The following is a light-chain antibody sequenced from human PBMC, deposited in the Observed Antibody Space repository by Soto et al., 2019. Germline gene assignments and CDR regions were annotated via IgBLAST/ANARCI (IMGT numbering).Light chain of an antibody. V-gene: IGKV3-11*01. CDR1: QSVGTF. CDR2: DAS. J-gene: IGKJ4*01. CDR3: QQRSNWPPLT. Sequence: EIVLTQSPATLSLSPGESASLSCRASQSVGTFLAWYQQKPGQAPRLLIYDASNRATGIPLRFSGSGSGTEFTLSISNLEPEDFAVYYCQQRSNWPPLTFRGGTKVEIK.